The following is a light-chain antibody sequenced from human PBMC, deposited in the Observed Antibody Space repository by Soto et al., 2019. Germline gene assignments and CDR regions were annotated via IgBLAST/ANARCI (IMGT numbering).Light chain of an antibody. J-gene: IGKJ3*01. CDR1: QSVSSSY. CDR2: GAS. CDR3: QQYGNSTRVT. V-gene: IGKV3-20*01. Sequence: EIVITQSPATLSVSPGGRATVSSGASQSVSSSYLAWYQQKPGQAPTLLIHGASSRATGIPDRFSGSGSGTDFTLTISRLEPEDVAVYYCQQYGNSTRVTFGPGTKVDI.